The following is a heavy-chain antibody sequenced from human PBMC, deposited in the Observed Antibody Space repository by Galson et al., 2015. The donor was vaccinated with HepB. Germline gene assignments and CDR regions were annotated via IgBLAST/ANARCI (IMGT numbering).Heavy chain of an antibody. CDR3: ARRDYSYYRDQYYYHMDV. V-gene: IGHV1-2*06. J-gene: IGHJ6*03. D-gene: IGHD4-11*01. Sequence: SVKVSCKAFGYTFTNYFLHWVRQAPGQGLEWMGRINPYTGGTNYAQRSQDRVTMTRDTSSNTAYMELSSLTSDDTAVYYCARRDYSYYRDQYYYHMDVWGKGTTVIVSS. CDR2: INPYTGGT. CDR1: GYTFTNYF.